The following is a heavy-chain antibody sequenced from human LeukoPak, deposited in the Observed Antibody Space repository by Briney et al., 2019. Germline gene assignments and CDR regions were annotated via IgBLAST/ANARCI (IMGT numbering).Heavy chain of an antibody. J-gene: IGHJ4*02. V-gene: IGHV4-59*08. D-gene: IGHD6-6*01. CDR2: IYYSGST. Sequence: PSETLSLTCTVSGGSISSYYWSWIRQPPGKGLEWIGYIYYSGSTNYNPSLKSRVTISVDTSKNQFSLKLSSVTAADTAVYYCARVLLRSSSPLDYWGQGTLVTVSS. CDR3: ARVLLRSSSPLDY. CDR1: GGSISSYY.